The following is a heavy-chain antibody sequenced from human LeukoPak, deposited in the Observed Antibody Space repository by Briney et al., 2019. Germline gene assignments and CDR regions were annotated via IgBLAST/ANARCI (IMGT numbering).Heavy chain of an antibody. Sequence: GGSLRLSCAASGFTVSSNYMSWVRQAPGKGLEWASVIYSGGSTYYADSVKGRFTISRDNSKNTLYLQMNSLRAEDTAVYYCARDLTTVTSEYWGQGTLVTVSS. D-gene: IGHD4-17*01. V-gene: IGHV3-66*01. CDR3: ARDLTTVTSEY. CDR1: GFTVSSNY. J-gene: IGHJ4*02. CDR2: IYSGGST.